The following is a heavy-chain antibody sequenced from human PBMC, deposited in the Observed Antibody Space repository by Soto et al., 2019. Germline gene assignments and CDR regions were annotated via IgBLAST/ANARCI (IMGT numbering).Heavy chain of an antibody. J-gene: IGHJ5*02. CDR1: GGSFSGYY. CDR3: ARVWGGYGSGSYYSSDWLDP. Sequence: SETLSLTCAVYGGSFSGYYWSWIRPPPGKVLEWIGEINHSGSTNYNPSLKSRVPISVDTSKNQFSLKLSSVTAADTAVYYCARVWGGYGSGSYYSSDWLDPWGQGTLVT. D-gene: IGHD3-10*01. CDR2: INHSGST. V-gene: IGHV4-34*01.